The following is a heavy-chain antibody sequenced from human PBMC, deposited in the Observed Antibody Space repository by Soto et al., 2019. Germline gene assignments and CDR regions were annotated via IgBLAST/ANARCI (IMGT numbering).Heavy chain of an antibody. Sequence: ASVKVSCKVSGYTLTELSMHWVRQAPGQGLEWMGWISAYNGNTNYAQKLQGRVTMTTDTSTSTAYMELRSLRSDDTAVYYCARSDYYDSSGYGEFDYWGQGTLVT. J-gene: IGHJ4*02. V-gene: IGHV1-18*01. CDR1: GYTLTELS. D-gene: IGHD3-22*01. CDR3: ARSDYYDSSGYGEFDY. CDR2: ISAYNGNT.